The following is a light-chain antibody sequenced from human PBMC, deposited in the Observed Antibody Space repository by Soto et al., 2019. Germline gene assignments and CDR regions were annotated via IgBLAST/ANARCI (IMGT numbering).Light chain of an antibody. CDR1: LSVSVY. CDR3: QQRGEWPPGAT. Sequence: LVLTQSPATLSLSPWDRTTPSCNTILSVSVYLAWYQQKPGQAPRLLIYVASSRVTGIRDRFSGSGSGTDFNLTISSRDPEDFAIYYCQQRGEWPPGATFGQGTRLEIK. J-gene: IGKJ5*01. V-gene: IGKV3-11*01. CDR2: VAS.